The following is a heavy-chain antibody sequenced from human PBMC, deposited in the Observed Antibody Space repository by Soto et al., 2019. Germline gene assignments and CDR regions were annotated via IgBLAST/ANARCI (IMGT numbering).Heavy chain of an antibody. J-gene: IGHJ4*02. D-gene: IGHD3-9*01. CDR3: ARPAQPSYDILTGYYTA. V-gene: IGHV1-69*01. Sequence: QVQLVQSGAEVKKPGSSVKVSCTASGGTFSSYAISWVRQAPGQGLEWMGGIIPIFGTANYAQKFQGRVTITADESTSTAYMELSSLRSEDTAVYYCARPAQPSYDILTGYYTAWGQGTLVTVSS. CDR2: IIPIFGTA. CDR1: GGTFSSYA.